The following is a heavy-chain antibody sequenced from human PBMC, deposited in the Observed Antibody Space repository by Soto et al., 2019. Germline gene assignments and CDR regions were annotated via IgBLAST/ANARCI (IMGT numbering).Heavy chain of an antibody. V-gene: IGHV3-9*01. D-gene: IGHD3-10*01. J-gene: IGHJ4*02. CDR3: ASVLGSRRSGSYPSY. Sequence: GGSLSLSCAASGFPFDDYAMHWVRQAPGKGLEWVSGISTNSDSIGYADSVKGRFTISRDNAKNSLYLQMNSLRAEDTAVYYCASVLGSRRSGSYPSYWGQGTLVTVSS. CDR1: GFPFDDYA. CDR2: ISTNSDSI.